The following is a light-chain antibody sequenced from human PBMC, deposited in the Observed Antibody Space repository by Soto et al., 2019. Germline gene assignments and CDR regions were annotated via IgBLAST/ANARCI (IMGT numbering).Light chain of an antibody. J-gene: IGLJ1*01. V-gene: IGLV2-14*01. CDR2: EVS. CDR1: SSDVGGYHY. CDR3: SAYSVSTAYL. Sequence: ALTQPASVSGSPGQSITISCTGTSSDVGGYHYVSWYQLLPGKAPKLILFEVSIRPSGVSSRFSGSKSGNTASLTISGLQAEDEADYFCSAYSVSTAYLFGTGTKVTV.